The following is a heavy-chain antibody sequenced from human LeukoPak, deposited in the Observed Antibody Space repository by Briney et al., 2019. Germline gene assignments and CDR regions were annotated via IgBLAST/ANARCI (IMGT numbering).Heavy chain of an antibody. J-gene: IGHJ3*02. CDR3: ARATVLLWFGDLDHYRDAFDI. Sequence: WETLSLTCAVYGGSFSGYYWSWIRQPPGKGLEWIGEINHSGSTNYNPSLKSRVTISVDTSKNQFSLKLSSETAADTAVYYCARATVLLWFGDLDHYRDAFDIWGQGTMVTVSS. V-gene: IGHV4-34*01. D-gene: IGHD3-10*01. CDR2: INHSGST. CDR1: GGSFSGYY.